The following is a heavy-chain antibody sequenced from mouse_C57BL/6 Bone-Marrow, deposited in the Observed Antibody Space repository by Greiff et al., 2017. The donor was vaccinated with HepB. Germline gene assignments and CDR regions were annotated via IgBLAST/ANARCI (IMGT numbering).Heavy chain of an antibody. V-gene: IGHV5-6*02. CDR2: ISSGGSYT. CDR3: ARPYISTVVAGGYYYAMDY. D-gene: IGHD1-1*01. J-gene: IGHJ4*01. Sequence: DVKLVESGGDLVKPGGSLKLSCAASGFTFSSYGMSWVRQTPDKRLEWVATISSGGSYTYYPDSVKGRFTIPRHNAKNTLYLQMSSLKSEDTAMYYFARPYISTVVAGGYYYAMDYWGQGTSVTVSS. CDR1: GFTFSSYG.